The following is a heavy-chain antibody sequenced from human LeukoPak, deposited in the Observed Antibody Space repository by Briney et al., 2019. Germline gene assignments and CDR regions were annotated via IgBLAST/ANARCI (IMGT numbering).Heavy chain of an antibody. D-gene: IGHD3-10*01. CDR1: GYTFTSYD. J-gene: IGHJ6*04. CDR3: ARGLLWFGELLTMDV. CDR2: MNPNSGNT. Sequence: ASVKVSCKASGYTFTSYDINWVRQATGQGLEWMGWMNPNSGNTRYAQKFQGRVTMTRNTSISTAYMELSSLRSEDTAVYYCARGLLWFGELLTMDVWAKGPRSPSPQ. V-gene: IGHV1-8*01.